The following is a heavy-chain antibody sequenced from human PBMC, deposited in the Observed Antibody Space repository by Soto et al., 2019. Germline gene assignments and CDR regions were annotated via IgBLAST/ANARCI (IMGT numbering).Heavy chain of an antibody. Sequence: QVQLVQSGAEVKKPGSSVKVSCKASGGTFSSYAISWVRQAPGQGLEWMGGIIPIFGTANYAQKFQGGVTITADESTSTAYMELSSLRSEDTAVYYCARGYYDYVWGSYRSFDYWGQGTLVTVSS. CDR1: GGTFSSYA. CDR3: ARGYYDYVWGSYRSFDY. J-gene: IGHJ4*02. D-gene: IGHD3-16*02. CDR2: IIPIFGTA. V-gene: IGHV1-69*12.